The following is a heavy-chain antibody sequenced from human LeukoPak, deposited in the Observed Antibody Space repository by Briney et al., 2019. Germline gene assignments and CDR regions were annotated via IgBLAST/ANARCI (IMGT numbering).Heavy chain of an antibody. J-gene: IGHJ3*02. Sequence: PGGSLRLSCAASGFTFSSYAMSWVRQAPGKGLEWVSAISGSGGSTYYADSVKGRFTISRDNSKNTLYLQMNSLRAEDTAVYYCARGKVAGDYDFWSGYYTERQSAFDIWGQGTMVTVSS. D-gene: IGHD3-3*01. CDR2: ISGSGGST. CDR3: ARGKVAGDYDFWSGYYTERQSAFDI. V-gene: IGHV3-23*01. CDR1: GFTFSSYA.